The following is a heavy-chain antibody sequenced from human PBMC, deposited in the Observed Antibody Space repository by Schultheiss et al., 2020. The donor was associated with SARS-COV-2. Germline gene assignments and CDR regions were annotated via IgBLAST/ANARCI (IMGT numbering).Heavy chain of an antibody. J-gene: IGHJ5*02. V-gene: IGHV5-10-1*01. Sequence: GGSLRLSCEASGYSFTTYWISWLRQMPGKGLEWMGRIDPSDSYTNYSPSFQGHVTISADKSISTAYLQWSSLKASDTAMYYCASSGNGSSWYRWGQGTLVTVSS. CDR1: GYSFTTYW. CDR2: IDPSDSYT. D-gene: IGHD6-13*01. CDR3: ASSGNGSSWYR.